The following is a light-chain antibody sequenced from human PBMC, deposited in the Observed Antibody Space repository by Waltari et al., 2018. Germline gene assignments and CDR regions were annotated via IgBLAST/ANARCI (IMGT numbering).Light chain of an antibody. CDR3: SLYMAQGTWV. CDR1: SGSVSMSYY. Sequence: QNVVTQEPSLSVSPGGTVNLTCGLTSGSVSMSYYPSWDQQTPGQSPRTLIYTSNVRASGVPVRFSGSIVGNKAALTITGAQPEDESDYYCSLYMAQGTWVFGGGTKLTVL. J-gene: IGLJ3*02. V-gene: IGLV8-61*01. CDR2: TSN.